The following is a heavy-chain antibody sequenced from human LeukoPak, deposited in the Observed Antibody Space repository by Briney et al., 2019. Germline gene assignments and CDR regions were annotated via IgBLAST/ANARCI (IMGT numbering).Heavy chain of an antibody. CDR3: AKDELKQWLVYDY. J-gene: IGHJ4*02. CDR1: GFTFSSYG. Sequence: GGSLRLSCAASGFTFSSYGMHWVRQAPGKGLEWEAFIRYDGSNKYYADSVKGRFTISRDNSKNTLYLQMNSLRAEDTAVYYCAKDELKQWLVYDYWGQGTLVTVSS. V-gene: IGHV3-30*02. CDR2: IRYDGSNK. D-gene: IGHD6-19*01.